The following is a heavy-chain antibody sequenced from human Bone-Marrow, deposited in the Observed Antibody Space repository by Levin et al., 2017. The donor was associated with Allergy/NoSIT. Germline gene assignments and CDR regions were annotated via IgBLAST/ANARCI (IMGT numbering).Heavy chain of an antibody. V-gene: IGHV3-53*01. CDR1: GFTVSSNY. J-gene: IGHJ4*02. CDR3: ARGDYYDSSAYYYFYY. D-gene: IGHD3-22*01. Sequence: GGSLRLSCAASGFTVSSNYMSWVRQAPGKGLEWVSVIYSGGSTYYADSVKGRFTISRDNSKNTLYLQMNSLRAEDTAVYYCARGDYYDSSAYYYFYYWGQGTLVTVSS. CDR2: IYSGGST.